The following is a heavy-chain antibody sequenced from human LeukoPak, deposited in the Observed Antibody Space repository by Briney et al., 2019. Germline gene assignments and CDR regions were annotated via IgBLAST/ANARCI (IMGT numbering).Heavy chain of an antibody. CDR3: TRERFDYGDYLSDY. V-gene: IGHV3-49*04. CDR2: IRSKAYGGTT. J-gene: IGHJ4*02. CDR1: GFTFGDYA. D-gene: IGHD4-17*01. Sequence: PGRSLRLSCTTSGFTFGDYAMSWVRQAPGKGLEWVGFIRSKAYGGTTEYAASVKGRFTISRDDSKSIAYLQMNSLKAEDTAVYYCTRERFDYGDYLSDYWGQGTLVTVSS.